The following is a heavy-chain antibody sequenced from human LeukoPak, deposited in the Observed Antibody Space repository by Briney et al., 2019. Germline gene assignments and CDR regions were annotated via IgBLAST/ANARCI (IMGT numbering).Heavy chain of an antibody. D-gene: IGHD6-13*01. Sequence: SETLSLTCTVSGGSISSYYWSWIRQSPGQGLEWMGYMYYSGSANYNPSLNSRVTISVDTSKNQFSLNLTSVTAADTAVYYCARTRIAAAGTPYFDYWGQGTLVTVSS. CDR2: MYYSGSA. J-gene: IGHJ4*02. CDR3: ARTRIAAAGTPYFDY. CDR1: GGSISSYY. V-gene: IGHV4-59*01.